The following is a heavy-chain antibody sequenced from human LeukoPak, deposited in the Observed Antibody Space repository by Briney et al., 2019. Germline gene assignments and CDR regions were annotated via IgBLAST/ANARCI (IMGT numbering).Heavy chain of an antibody. V-gene: IGHV3-33*01. CDR3: AREKARGPDY. CDR1: G. J-gene: IGHJ4*02. CDR2: IWYDGSNK. Sequence: GMXXVRQAPGKXLEWVAVIWYDGSNKYYEDSVKGRFTISRDNSKNTLYLQMNSLRAEDTAVYYCAREKARGPDYWGQGTLVTVSS.